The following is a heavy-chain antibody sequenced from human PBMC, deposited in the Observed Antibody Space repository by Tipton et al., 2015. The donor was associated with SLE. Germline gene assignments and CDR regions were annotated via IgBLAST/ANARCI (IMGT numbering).Heavy chain of an antibody. Sequence: QLVQSGAEVKKPGSSVKVSCKASGGTFSSYAISWVRQAPGQGLEWMGGIIPIFGTANYAQKFQGRVTITTDESTSPAYMELSSLRPEATAVYYCARGVKQLVRTEYFQHCGQGTLVAVSS. J-gene: IGHJ1*01. CDR2: IIPIFGTA. CDR3: ARGVKQLVRTEYFQH. CDR1: GGTFSSYA. V-gene: IGHV1-69*05. D-gene: IGHD6-6*01.